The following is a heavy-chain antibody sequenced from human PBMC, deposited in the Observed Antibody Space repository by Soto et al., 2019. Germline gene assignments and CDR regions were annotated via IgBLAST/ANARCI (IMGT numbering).Heavy chain of an antibody. CDR2: ISSSSSYI. Sequence: SMKLSCAASGFTVSSYSMNWVRQAPGKGLEWVSSISSSSSYIYYADSVKGRFTISRDNAKNSLYLQMNSLRAEDTAVYYCARDSPGVHYYDSSGCYDFRGQGTLVTLSS. CDR3: ARDSPGVHYYDSSGCYDF. J-gene: IGHJ4*02. V-gene: IGHV3-21*01. CDR1: GFTVSSYS. D-gene: IGHD3-22*01.